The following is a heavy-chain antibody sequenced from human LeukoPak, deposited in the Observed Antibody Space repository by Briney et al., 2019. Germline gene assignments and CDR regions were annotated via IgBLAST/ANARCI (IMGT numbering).Heavy chain of an antibody. CDR1: GFTFSNYA. Sequence: GSLRLSCAASGFTFSNYAMSWVRQAPGKGLEWVSTITGSGDSTYYADSVKGRFTISRDTSKNTLYLQMNRLRADDTAVYYCAKANLVGDCDYYYFGMDVWGKGTTVTASS. CDR3: AKANLVGDCDYYYFGMDV. V-gene: IGHV3-23*01. CDR2: ITGSGDST. D-gene: IGHD2-21*02. J-gene: IGHJ6*04.